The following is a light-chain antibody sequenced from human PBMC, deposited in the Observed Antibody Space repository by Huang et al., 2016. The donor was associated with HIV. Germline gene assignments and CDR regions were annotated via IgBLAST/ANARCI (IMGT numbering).Light chain of an antibody. CDR1: RRVSTN. CDR3: HQYNNWLLS. J-gene: IGKJ4*01. Sequence: EIVMTQSQATLYVSPGQRVTLSCRANRRVSTNLAWYQQRHCQAPRLLIYGSSTRAPGIPARFSGRWSGTDFSLTISSLQSEDFALYYCHQYNNWLLSFGGGTRV. V-gene: IGKV3-15*01. CDR2: GSS.